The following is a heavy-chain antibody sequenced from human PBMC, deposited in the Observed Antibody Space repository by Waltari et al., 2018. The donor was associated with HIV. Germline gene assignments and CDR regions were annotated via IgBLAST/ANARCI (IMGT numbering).Heavy chain of an antibody. CDR2: IGGSGGST. CDR1: GFTFSSYA. D-gene: IGHD5-12*01. J-gene: IGHJ6*02. Sequence: EVQLLESGGGLVQPGGSLRLSCAASGFTFSSYAMSWVRQAPGKGLGWVSAIGGSGGSTYYADAVQGRFTISRDNSKNTLYLQMNSLRAEDTAVYYCAKDPMDIVATINYYGMDVWGQGTTVTVSS. V-gene: IGHV3-23*01. CDR3: AKDPMDIVATINYYGMDV.